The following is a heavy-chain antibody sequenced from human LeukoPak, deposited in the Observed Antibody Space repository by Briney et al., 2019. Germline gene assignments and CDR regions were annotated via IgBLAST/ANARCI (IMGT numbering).Heavy chain of an antibody. V-gene: IGHV1-69*05. D-gene: IGHD1-26*01. CDR3: ATRVVGATTGFDY. CDR1: GGTFSSYA. CDR2: IIPIFGTA. Sequence: ASVKVSCKASGGTFSSYAISWVRQAPGQGLEWMGGIIPIFGTANYAQKFQGRVTITTDESTSTAYMELSSLRSEDTAVYYCATRVVGATTGFDYWGQGTLVTVSS. J-gene: IGHJ4*02.